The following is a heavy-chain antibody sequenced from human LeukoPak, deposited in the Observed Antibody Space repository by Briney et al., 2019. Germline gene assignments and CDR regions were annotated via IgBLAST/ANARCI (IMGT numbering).Heavy chain of an antibody. CDR2: ISYDGTTK. CDR1: GFTFSNYG. CDR3: ARVRIVGSTYDAFDI. V-gene: IGHV3-30*03. D-gene: IGHD1-26*01. Sequence: GGSLRLSCAGAGFTFSNYGMHWVRQAPGKGLEWVAVISYDGTTKYHADSVKGRFTISRDNSKNTLYLQMNTLRAEDTAVYYCARVRIVGSTYDAFDIWGQGTMVAVSS. J-gene: IGHJ3*02.